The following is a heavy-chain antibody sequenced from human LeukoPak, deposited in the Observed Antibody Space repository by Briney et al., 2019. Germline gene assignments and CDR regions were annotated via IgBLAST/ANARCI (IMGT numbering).Heavy chain of an antibody. V-gene: IGHV4-39*07. Sequence: PSETLSLTCTVSGGSISSSSYYWGWIRQPPGKGLEWIGSIYYSGSTYYNPSLKSRVTISVDTSKNQFSLKLSSVTAAGTAVYYCARTLVGATLDYWGQGTLVTVSS. CDR1: GGSISSSSYY. CDR3: ARTLVGATLDY. CDR2: IYYSGST. D-gene: IGHD1-26*01. J-gene: IGHJ4*02.